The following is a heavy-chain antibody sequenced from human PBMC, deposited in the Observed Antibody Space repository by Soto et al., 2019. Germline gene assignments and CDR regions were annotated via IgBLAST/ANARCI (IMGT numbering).Heavy chain of an antibody. Sequence: PGESLKISCSVYGYTFTTHWIAWVRQMPGRGLEWMARIDPSDSYSNYSPSFKGHVSVSVDKSTNTAYLQWTSLKASDTAVYYCVRHFGISDDSNCWGQGTPVTVSS. CDR3: VRHFGISDDSNC. D-gene: IGHD4-4*01. CDR2: IDPSDSYS. CDR1: GYTFTTHW. V-gene: IGHV5-10-1*01. J-gene: IGHJ4*02.